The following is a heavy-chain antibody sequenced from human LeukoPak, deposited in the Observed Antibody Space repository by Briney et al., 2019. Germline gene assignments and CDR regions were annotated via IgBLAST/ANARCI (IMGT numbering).Heavy chain of an antibody. Sequence: PGGSLRLSCGASGFSFSSYWMHWVRQALGKGLVWVSRINTDGSNTNYADSVKGRFTISRDNAKNSLYLQMDNLTVEDTAVYYCAREVRFLTWFVDLTHYFMDVWGKGSAVIVSS. V-gene: IGHV3-74*01. D-gene: IGHD3-3*01. CDR2: INTDGSNT. CDR1: GFSFSSYW. CDR3: AREVRFLTWFVDLTHYFMDV. J-gene: IGHJ6*03.